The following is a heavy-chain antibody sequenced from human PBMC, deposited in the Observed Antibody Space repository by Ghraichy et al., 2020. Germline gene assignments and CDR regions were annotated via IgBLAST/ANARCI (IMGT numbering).Heavy chain of an antibody. CDR2: IYHTGST. J-gene: IGHJ5*02. V-gene: IGHV4-38-2*02. CDR1: GYSISSGYY. D-gene: IGHD6-19*01. CDR3: ARDMSGSDDNWFDP. Sequence: SETLSLTCAVSGYSISSGYYWGWIRQPPGKGLEWIGSIYHTGSTYYNSSLKSRVTISVDTSKNQFSLKLSSVTAADTAMYYCARDMSGSDDNWFDPWGQGTLVTVSS.